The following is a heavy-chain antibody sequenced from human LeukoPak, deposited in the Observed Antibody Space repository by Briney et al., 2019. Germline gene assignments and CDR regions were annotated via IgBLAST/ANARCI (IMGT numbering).Heavy chain of an antibody. Sequence: SETLSLTCTVSGGSISSYYWSWIRQPPGKGLEWIGYIYYSGSTNYNPSLKSRVTISVDTFKNQFSLKLSSVTAADTAVYYCARRPPDYYDSSGYHHWCFDLWGRGTLVTVSS. CDR3: ARRPPDYYDSSGYHHWCFDL. J-gene: IGHJ2*01. V-gene: IGHV4-59*08. CDR1: GGSISSYY. CDR2: IYYSGST. D-gene: IGHD3-22*01.